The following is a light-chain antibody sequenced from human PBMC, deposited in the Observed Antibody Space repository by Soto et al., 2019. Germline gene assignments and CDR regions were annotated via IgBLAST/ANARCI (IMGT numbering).Light chain of an antibody. CDR1: QRISSY. V-gene: IGKV3-11*01. CDR3: QQRSEWPIT. CDR2: DAS. Sequence: EIVLTQSPDTLSLSPGERATLSCRASQRISSYLAWYQQKPGQAPRLFIYDASNRATGIPARFSGSGSGTDFTLTIGSLEPEDFAVYYCQQRSEWPITFGQGTRLEIK. J-gene: IGKJ5*01.